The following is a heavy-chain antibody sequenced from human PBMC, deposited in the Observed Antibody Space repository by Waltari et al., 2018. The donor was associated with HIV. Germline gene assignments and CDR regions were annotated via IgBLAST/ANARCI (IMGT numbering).Heavy chain of an antibody. Sequence: EVQLVESGGGLVQPGGSLRLSCSASGFTFSSYAMHWVRQAPGKGLEYVSAISNNGHSTYYADSVKGRVTISRDNSKNTLNLQMSSLRAEDTAVYYCVKEGGYCSGGRCYYYGMDVWGQGTTVTVSS. J-gene: IGHJ6*02. CDR1: GFTFSSYA. CDR3: VKEGGYCSGGRCYYYGMDV. CDR2: ISNNGHST. D-gene: IGHD2-15*01. V-gene: IGHV3-64D*06.